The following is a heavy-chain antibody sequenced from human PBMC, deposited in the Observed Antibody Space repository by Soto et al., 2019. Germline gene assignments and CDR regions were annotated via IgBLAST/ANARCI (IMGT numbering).Heavy chain of an antibody. CDR2: ISNDGSNK. D-gene: IGHD1-26*01. CDR3: AKRKRGAPVSYFDY. Sequence: QVQLVESGGGVVQPGRSLRLSCAASGFTFSSFGMDWVRQAPGKGLEWVAVISNDGSNKYYGDSVKGRFTISRDNSKNMLYLQMNSLRPEDTAVYYCAKRKRGAPVSYFDYWGQGTLVIVSS. J-gene: IGHJ4*02. CDR1: GFTFSSFG. V-gene: IGHV3-30*18.